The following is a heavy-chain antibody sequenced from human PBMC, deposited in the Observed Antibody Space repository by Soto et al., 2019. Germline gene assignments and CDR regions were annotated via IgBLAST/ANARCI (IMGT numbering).Heavy chain of an antibody. CDR3: AAGGVSPWGKKYYLDF. J-gene: IGHJ4*02. Sequence: SETLSLTCTVSGGSISSYYWSWIRQPPGKGLEWIGYIYYSGSTNYNPSLKSRVTISVDTSKNQFSLKLSSVTAADTAVYYCAAGGVSPWGKKYYLDFWGQGTLVTVSS. CDR2: IYYSGST. CDR1: GGSISSYY. D-gene: IGHD3-16*02. V-gene: IGHV4-59*01.